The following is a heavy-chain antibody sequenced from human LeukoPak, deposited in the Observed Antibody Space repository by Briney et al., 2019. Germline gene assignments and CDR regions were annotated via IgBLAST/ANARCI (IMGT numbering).Heavy chain of an antibody. V-gene: IGHV1-18*01. D-gene: IGHD2-21*02. CDR3: ARDLVLEGHIVVVTAFMDY. Sequence: PQASVKVSCKASGYTFTSYGISWVRQAPGQGLEWMGWISAYNGNTNYAQKLQGRVTMTTDTSTSTAYMELRSLRSDDTAVYYCARDLVLEGHIVVVTAFMDYWGQGTLVTVSS. CDR1: GYTFTSYG. J-gene: IGHJ4*02. CDR2: ISAYNGNT.